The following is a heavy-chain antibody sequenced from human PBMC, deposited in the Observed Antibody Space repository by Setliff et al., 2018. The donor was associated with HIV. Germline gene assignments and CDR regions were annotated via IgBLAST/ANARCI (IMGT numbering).Heavy chain of an antibody. J-gene: IGHJ4*02. CDR3: ASIELAAMVPVDY. V-gene: IGHV3-21*01. Sequence: PGGSLRLSCAASGFTFSSYTMNWVRQAPGKGLGWVSPISSSSYYIYYADSVKGRFTISRDNAKNSLFLQMNSLRAEDTAVYYCASIELAAMVPVDYWGQGTLVTVSS. CDR2: ISSSSYYI. D-gene: IGHD5-18*01. CDR1: GFTFSSYT.